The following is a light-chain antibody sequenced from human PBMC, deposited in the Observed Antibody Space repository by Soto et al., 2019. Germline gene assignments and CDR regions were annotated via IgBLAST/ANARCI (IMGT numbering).Light chain of an antibody. CDR3: AAWDDRLSGYG. J-gene: IGLJ2*01. CDR2: GNS. Sequence: QSVLTQPPSVSGAPGQRVTISCTGSSSNIGAGFDVHWYHQIAGTAPKLLIYGNSNRPSGVPDRFSGSKSGTSASLAINGLRSEDEADYYCAAWDDRLSGYGFGGGTKLTVL. V-gene: IGLV1-40*01. CDR1: SSNIGAGFD.